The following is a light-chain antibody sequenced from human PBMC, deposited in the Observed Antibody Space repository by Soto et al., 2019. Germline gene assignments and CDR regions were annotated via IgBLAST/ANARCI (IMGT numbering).Light chain of an antibody. CDR2: DAS. J-gene: IGKJ1*01. Sequence: EVVLTQSPATLSLSPGERATLFCRANESVNDYLAWYQQRPGQAPRLLIFDASNRAPGIPAGFSASGSRRDFTLTISRLEPEDFAVYYCQQYVSSPWAFGQGTKVEI. CDR3: QQYVSSPWA. V-gene: IGKV3-11*02. CDR1: ESVNDY.